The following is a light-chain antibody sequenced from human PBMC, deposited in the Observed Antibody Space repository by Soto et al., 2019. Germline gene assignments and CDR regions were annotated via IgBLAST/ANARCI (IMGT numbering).Light chain of an antibody. CDR3: QHYNSYSEA. CDR1: QTISSW. CDR2: KAS. V-gene: IGKV1-5*03. J-gene: IGKJ1*01. Sequence: DIQTTQSPSTLAPSVGDRVTITCGASQTISSWLAWYQQKPGKAPKLLIYKASTLKSGVPSRFSGSGSGTEFTLTISSLQPDDFATYYCQHYNSYSEAFGQGTKVDI.